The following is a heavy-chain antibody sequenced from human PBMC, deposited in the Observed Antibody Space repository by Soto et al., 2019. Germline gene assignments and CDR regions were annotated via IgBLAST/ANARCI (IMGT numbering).Heavy chain of an antibody. D-gene: IGHD2-15*01. Sequence: EVQLVESGGGLVKPGGSLRLSCAASGFTSSSYSMNWVRQAPGKGLEWVSSISSSSSYIYYADSVKGRFTISRDNAKNSLYLQMNSLRAEDTAVYYCARDGDYYYGMDVWGQGTTVTVSS. CDR3: ARDGDYYYGMDV. CDR2: ISSSSSYI. J-gene: IGHJ6*02. CDR1: GFTSSSYS. V-gene: IGHV3-21*01.